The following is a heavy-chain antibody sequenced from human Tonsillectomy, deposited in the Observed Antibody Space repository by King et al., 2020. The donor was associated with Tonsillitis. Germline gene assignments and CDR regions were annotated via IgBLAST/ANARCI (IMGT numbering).Heavy chain of an antibody. CDR1: GFTFSSYG. J-gene: IGHJ6*02. CDR2: ISYDGSTN. Sequence: VQLVESGGGVVQPGRSLRLSCAASGFTFSSYGMHWVRQAPGKGLEWVAVISYDGSTNYYADSVKGRFTISRDNSKNTLYLQMNSLRAEDTAVYYCAKDLGQVVVVPYGMDVWGQGTTVTVSS. CDR3: AKDLGQVVVVPYGMDV. V-gene: IGHV3-30*18. D-gene: IGHD2-2*01.